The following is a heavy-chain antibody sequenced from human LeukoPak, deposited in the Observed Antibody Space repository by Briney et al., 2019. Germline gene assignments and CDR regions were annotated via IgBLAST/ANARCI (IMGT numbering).Heavy chain of an antibody. V-gene: IGHV3-66*01. J-gene: IGHJ4*02. Sequence: TGGSLRLSCAASGFTVANNYMSWVRQAPGKGLEWVSVIYSGGGTYYADSVKGRFTISRDNSKNTLYLHMNSLRAEDTAVYYCARGDYGANFPFDYRGQGTLVTVSS. CDR2: IYSGGGT. D-gene: IGHD4-23*01. CDR1: GFTVANNY. CDR3: ARGDYGANFPFDY.